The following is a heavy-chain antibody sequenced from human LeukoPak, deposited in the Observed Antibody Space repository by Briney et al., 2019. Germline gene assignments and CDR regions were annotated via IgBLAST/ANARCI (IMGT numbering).Heavy chain of an antibody. CDR1: GLTFSTSG. CDR3: ARDRRPFDY. CDR2: IGPTGSDR. V-gene: IGHV3-21*04. J-gene: IGHJ4*02. Sequence: GGSLRLSCTASGLTFSTSGFNWVRQAPGKGLEWVASIGPTGSDRYHADLIKGRFTISRDNAKNSLYLQMNSLRAEDTALYYCARDRRPFDYWGQGTLVTVSS.